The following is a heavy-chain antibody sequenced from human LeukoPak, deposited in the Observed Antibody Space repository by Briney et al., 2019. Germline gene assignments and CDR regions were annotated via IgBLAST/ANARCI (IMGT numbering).Heavy chain of an antibody. CDR3: AKGRFHFDY. Sequence: GGSLRLSCAASGFTFSDYAMSWVRQAPGKGLEWVSAFSGTGGTRYYADSVKGRFTISRDDSKNTLYLQMNSLRAEDTAVYYCAKGRFHFDYWGQGTLVTVSS. CDR1: GFTFSDYA. CDR2: FSGTGGTR. J-gene: IGHJ4*02. V-gene: IGHV3-23*01.